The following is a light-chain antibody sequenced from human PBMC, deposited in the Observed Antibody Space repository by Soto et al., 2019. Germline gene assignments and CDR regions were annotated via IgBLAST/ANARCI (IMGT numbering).Light chain of an antibody. CDR1: SSDVGAYNY. J-gene: IGLJ1*01. V-gene: IGLV2-18*02. Sequence: QSALTQPPSASGSPGQSVTISCTGTSSDVGAYNYVSWYQQLPGTAPKLIIYEVSNRPSGVPDRFSGSKSGNTASLTISGLQAEDEADYYCSSFTCSTTYVFGTGTKVTVL. CDR3: SSFTCSTTYV. CDR2: EVS.